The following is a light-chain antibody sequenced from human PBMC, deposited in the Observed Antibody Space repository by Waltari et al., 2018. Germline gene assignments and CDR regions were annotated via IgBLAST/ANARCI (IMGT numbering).Light chain of an antibody. CDR2: VNSDGSH. V-gene: IGLV4-69*01. J-gene: IGLJ3*02. CDR1: SGHSSNV. CDR3: QTGGHGTWV. Sequence: QLVLTQSPSASASLGASVKLTCTLSSGHSSNVIAWLQQQPEKGPRYLMKVNSDGSHSKGDEIPDRFSGTRSGAERYLTISSVQPEDEADYYCQTGGHGTWVFGGGTKLTVL.